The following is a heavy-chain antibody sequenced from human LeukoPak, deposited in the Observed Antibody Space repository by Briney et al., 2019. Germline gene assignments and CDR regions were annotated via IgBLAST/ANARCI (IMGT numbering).Heavy chain of an antibody. J-gene: IGHJ4*02. CDR2: ISGSGGST. CDR1: EFSVGSNY. V-gene: IGHV3-23*01. D-gene: IGHD5-24*01. CDR3: AKPGWLQTYYFDY. Sequence: GGSLRLSCAASEFSVGSNYMTWVRQAPGKGLEWVSAISGSGGSTYYADSVKGRFTISRDNSKNTLYLQMNSLRAEDTAVYYCAKPGWLQTYYFDYWGQGTLVTVSS.